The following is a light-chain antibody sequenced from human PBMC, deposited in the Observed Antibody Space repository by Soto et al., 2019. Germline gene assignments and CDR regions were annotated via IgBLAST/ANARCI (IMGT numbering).Light chain of an antibody. CDR3: SSFSSSPREV. J-gene: IGLJ2*01. CDR1: SSDVGGYSY. V-gene: IGLV2-14*01. CDR2: EVS. Sequence: QSALTQPASVSGSPGQSITISCTGTSSDVGGYSYVSWYQQHPGKTPKLMIYEVSNRPSGVSHRFSGSKSGNTASLTSSGLQTEDDADYYCSSFSSSPREVFGGGTKLTVL.